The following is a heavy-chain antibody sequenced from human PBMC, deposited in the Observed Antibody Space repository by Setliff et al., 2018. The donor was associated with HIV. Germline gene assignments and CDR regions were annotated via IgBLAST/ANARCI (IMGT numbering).Heavy chain of an antibody. J-gene: IGHJ3*02. D-gene: IGHD1-26*01. Sequence: SATLSLTCTVSGASISSSNFYWAWIRQPPGKGLEWIGSVDYSGSTYYNPSPKSRVTISIDTSKNQFSLKLNSVTAADTALYYCAKPIVGASFDAFDIWGQGTVVTVSS. CDR1: GASISSSNFY. CDR2: VDYSGST. V-gene: IGHV4-39*01. CDR3: AKPIVGASFDAFDI.